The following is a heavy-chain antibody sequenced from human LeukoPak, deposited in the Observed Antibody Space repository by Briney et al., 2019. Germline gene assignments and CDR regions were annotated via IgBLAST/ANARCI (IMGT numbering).Heavy chain of an antibody. V-gene: IGHV5-51*01. J-gene: IGHJ5*02. D-gene: IGHD3-10*01. CDR3: LRQRGSSGTINHFDP. Sequence: GESLKISCETSGYSFTTYWIGWVRQIPGTGLEWVGAIYPDDSDSRYSPSFQGQVVISADRSIGTAYLQWNSLKTSDTAMYYCLRQRGSSGTINHFDPWGEGTLVTVSS. CDR2: IYPDDSDS. CDR1: GYSFTTYW.